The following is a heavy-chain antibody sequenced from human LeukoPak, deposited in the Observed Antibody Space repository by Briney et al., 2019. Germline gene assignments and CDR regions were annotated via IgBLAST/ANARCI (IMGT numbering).Heavy chain of an antibody. Sequence: SETLSLTCAVYGGSFSGYYWSWIRQPAGKGLEWIGRIYTSGSTDYNPSLKSRVTISIDTSKNQFSLQLSSVTAADTAVYYCARDPWELLLGDTFDIWGQGTMVTVSS. CDR1: GGSFSGYY. D-gene: IGHD1-26*01. CDR3: ARDPWELLLGDTFDI. J-gene: IGHJ3*02. V-gene: IGHV4-4*07. CDR2: IYTSGST.